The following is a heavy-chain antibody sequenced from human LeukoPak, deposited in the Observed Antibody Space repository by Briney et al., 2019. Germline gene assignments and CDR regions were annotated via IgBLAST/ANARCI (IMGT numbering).Heavy chain of an antibody. CDR1: GFTFSTFG. CDR3: ARGAYSSGWAYFDH. V-gene: IGHV3-30*03. Sequence: PGGSLGLSCAASGFTFSTFGMNWVRQAPGKGLEWVAVTSYDGSHTYYADSVKGRFIISRDNSKNTVYLQMNSLRVEDTAVYYCARGAYSSGWAYFDHWGQGTLVTVSS. D-gene: IGHD6-19*01. CDR2: TSYDGSHT. J-gene: IGHJ4*02.